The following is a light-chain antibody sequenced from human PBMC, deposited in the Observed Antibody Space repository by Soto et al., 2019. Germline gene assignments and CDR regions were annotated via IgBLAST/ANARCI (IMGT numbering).Light chain of an antibody. CDR2: KAS. CDR1: QTISSW. V-gene: IGKV1-5*03. J-gene: IGKJ1*01. Sequence: DIQMTQSPSTLSGSVGDRVTITCRASQTISSWLAWYQQKPGKAPKLLIYKASTLKSGVPSRFSGSGSGTEFTLTISSLQPDDFATYYYQHYNSYSEEFGQGTKVELK. CDR3: QHYNSYSEE.